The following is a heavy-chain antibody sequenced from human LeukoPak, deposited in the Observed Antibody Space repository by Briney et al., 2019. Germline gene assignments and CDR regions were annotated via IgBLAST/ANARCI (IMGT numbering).Heavy chain of an antibody. Sequence: SETLSLTCTVSGGSISSYYWGWIRQPPGKGLEWIGSIYYSGSTYYNPSLKSRVTISVDTSKNQFSLKLSSVTAADTAVYYCARLVPTHIVVVPAARGYFDYWGQGTLVTVSS. CDR2: IYYSGST. CDR1: GGSISSYY. CDR3: ARLVPTHIVVVPAARGYFDY. V-gene: IGHV4-39*01. J-gene: IGHJ4*02. D-gene: IGHD2-2*01.